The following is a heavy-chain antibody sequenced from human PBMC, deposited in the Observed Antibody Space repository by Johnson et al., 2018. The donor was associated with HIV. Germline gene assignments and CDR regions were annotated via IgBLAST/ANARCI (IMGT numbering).Heavy chain of an antibody. V-gene: IGHV3-66*01. CDR3: QYYYDSSNDAFDI. D-gene: IGHD3-22*01. CDR1: GFTFSRYW. J-gene: IGHJ3*02. CDR2: IYSAGST. Sequence: VQLVESGGGVVQPGRSLRLSCAASGFTFSRYWMHWVRQAPGKGLVWVSRIYSAGSTYYADSVKGRFTTSRDNSKNTLYLQMNSLRAEDTAVYYCQYYYDSSNDAFDIWGQGTMLTVSS.